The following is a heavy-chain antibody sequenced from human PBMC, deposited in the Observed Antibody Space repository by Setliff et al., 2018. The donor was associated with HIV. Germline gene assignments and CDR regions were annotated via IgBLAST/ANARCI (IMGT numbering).Heavy chain of an antibody. CDR3: ARVPVCSSTSCLHVNAFDI. CDR1: GGSISNYY. J-gene: IGHJ3*02. CDR2: IYSSGRT. V-gene: IGHV4-4*07. D-gene: IGHD2-2*01. Sequence: SETLSLTCTVSGGSISNYYWSWIRQPAEKGLEWIGRIYSSGRTNYNPSLKSRVTMSLDTSKNQFSLKLSSVTAADTAVYYCARVPVCSSTSCLHVNAFDIWGQGTMVTVSS.